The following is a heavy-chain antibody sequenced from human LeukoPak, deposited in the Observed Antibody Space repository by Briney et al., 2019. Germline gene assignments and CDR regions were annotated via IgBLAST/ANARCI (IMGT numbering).Heavy chain of an antibody. CDR1: GFTFNNYA. Sequence: GGSLRLSCAASGFTFNNYAMSWVRQAPGKGLEWVSTISGSDDNTYYADSVKGRFTISRDISKNTLYLQMNSLRADDTAVYYCANDFDHWGQGTLVTVSS. V-gene: IGHV3-23*01. CDR2: ISGSDDNT. J-gene: IGHJ4*02. CDR3: ANDFDH.